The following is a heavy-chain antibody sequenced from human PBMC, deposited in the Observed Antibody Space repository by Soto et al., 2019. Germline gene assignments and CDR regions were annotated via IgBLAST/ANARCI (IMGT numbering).Heavy chain of an antibody. CDR3: ANLWAGGQQLVPY. D-gene: IGHD6-13*01. CDR2: ISGSGGST. CDR1: GFTFSSYA. Sequence: PGGSLRLSCAASGFTFSSYAISWVRQAPGKGLEWVSAISGSGGSTYYADSVKGRFTISRDNSKNTLYLQMNSLRAEDTAVYYCANLWAGGQQLVPYWGQGTLVTVSS. J-gene: IGHJ4*02. V-gene: IGHV3-23*01.